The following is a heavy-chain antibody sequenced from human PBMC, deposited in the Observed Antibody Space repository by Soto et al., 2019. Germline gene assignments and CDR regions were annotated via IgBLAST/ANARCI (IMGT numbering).Heavy chain of an antibody. J-gene: IGHJ1*01. CDR1: GLTVSSNY. D-gene: IGHD3-22*01. CDR2: IYSGGST. CDR3: AKDLNYDSTTFH. V-gene: IGHV3-66*01. Sequence: GGSLRLSCAASGLTVSSNYMSWVRQAPGKGLEWVSVIYSGGSTYYADSVKARFTISRDNSKNTLYLQMNSLRAEDTAVYYCAKDLNYDSTTFHWGQGTLVNVSS.